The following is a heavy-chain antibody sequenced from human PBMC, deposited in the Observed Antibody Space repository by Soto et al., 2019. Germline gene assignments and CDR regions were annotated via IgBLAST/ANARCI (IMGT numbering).Heavy chain of an antibody. V-gene: IGHV3-30*03. CDR3: TGEVASGY. D-gene: IGHD2-8*02. CDR2: ISRDGGTK. Sequence: QVQLVESGGGVVQPGRSLRLSCAVSGFTVSTYGMHWVRQAPGKGLEWVAVISRDGGTKYYADSVKGRFTIFRDNSRNTLFLEMNSLRGEDMAVYYCTGEVASGYWGQGTLVTVSS. CDR1: GFTVSTYG. J-gene: IGHJ4*02.